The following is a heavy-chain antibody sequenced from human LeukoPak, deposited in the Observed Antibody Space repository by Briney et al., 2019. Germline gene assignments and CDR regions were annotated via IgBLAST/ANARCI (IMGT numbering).Heavy chain of an antibody. Sequence: PGGSLRLSCAASGFTVSSNYMGWVRQAPGEGLGWVSSIDFTSSYIYNADSVKGRFTTTRDNAKNSLDLQINSLKVEDTAVYYCATPAAGPGAEYSLYWGQGTLVIVSS. CDR2: IDFTSSYI. J-gene: IGHJ1*01. CDR1: GFTVSSNY. CDR3: ATPAAGPGAEYSLY. D-gene: IGHD6-13*01. V-gene: IGHV3-21*01.